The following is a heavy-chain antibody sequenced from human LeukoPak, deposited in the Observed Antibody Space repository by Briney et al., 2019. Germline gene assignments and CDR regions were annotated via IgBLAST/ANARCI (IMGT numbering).Heavy chain of an antibody. CDR3: ARVARGEYGMDV. CDR2: ISAYNGNT. CDR1: GYTFTSYD. V-gene: IGHV1-18*01. J-gene: IGHJ6*02. Sequence: ASVKVSCKASGYTFTSYDINWVRQAPGQGLEWMGWISAYNGNTNYAQKLQGRVTMTTDTSTSTAYMELRSLRSDDTAVYYCARVARGEYGMDVWGQGTTDTVSS.